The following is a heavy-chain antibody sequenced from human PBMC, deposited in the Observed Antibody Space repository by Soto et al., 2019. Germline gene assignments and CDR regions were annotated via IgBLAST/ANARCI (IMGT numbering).Heavy chain of an antibody. CDR3: ARDRYSSGWYYYYGMDV. D-gene: IGHD6-19*01. V-gene: IGHV3-33*01. Sequence: GGPLRLSCAASGFTFSSYGMPGVRQAPGKGLEWVAVIWYDGSNKYYADSVKGRFTISRDNSKNTLYLQMNSLRAEDTAVYYCARDRYSSGWYYYYGMDVWGQGTTVTVSS. CDR2: IWYDGSNK. J-gene: IGHJ6*02. CDR1: GFTFSSYG.